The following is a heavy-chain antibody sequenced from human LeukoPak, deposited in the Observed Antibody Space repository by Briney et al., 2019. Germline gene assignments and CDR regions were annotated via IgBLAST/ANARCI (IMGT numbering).Heavy chain of an antibody. CDR1: GGSISSYY. CDR3: ASSIRFLEWLLAFDI. J-gene: IGHJ3*02. V-gene: IGHV4-59*01. D-gene: IGHD3-3*01. CDR2: IYYSGST. Sequence: SETLSLTCTVSGGSISSYYWSWIRQPPGKGLEWIGYIYYSGSTNYNPSLKSRVTISVDTSKNQFSLKLSSVTAADTAVYYCASSIRFLEWLLAFDIWGPRDNGHRLF.